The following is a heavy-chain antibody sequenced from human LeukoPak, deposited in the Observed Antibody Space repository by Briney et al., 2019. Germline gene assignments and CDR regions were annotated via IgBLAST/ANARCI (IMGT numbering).Heavy chain of an antibody. J-gene: IGHJ4*02. CDR2: ISYDGSNK. Sequence: GGSLRLSCAASGFTFSSYGMHLVRQAPGKGLEWAAVISYDGSNKYYADSVKGRFTISRDNSKNTLYLKMNSLSAEDTAVYYCAKSYYYGSGGAFDYWGQGTLVTVSS. D-gene: IGHD3-10*01. V-gene: IGHV3-30*18. CDR1: GFTFSSYG. CDR3: AKSYYYGSGGAFDY.